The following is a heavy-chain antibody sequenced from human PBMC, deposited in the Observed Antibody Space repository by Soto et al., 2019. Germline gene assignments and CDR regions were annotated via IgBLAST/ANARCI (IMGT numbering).Heavy chain of an antibody. D-gene: IGHD3-22*01. Sequence: QVQLVESGGDLVKPGRSLRLSCSASGLSFSDYYMAWVRQAPGKGLEWAAYISRTGSYTNYADSVKGRFTISRDNAKNSRSPYMDTLTLEDTAVYYCARVEGTMILYYWGQGTLVTVSS. J-gene: IGHJ4*02. CDR2: ISRTGSYT. CDR3: ARVEGTMILYY. V-gene: IGHV3-11*05. CDR1: GLSFSDYY.